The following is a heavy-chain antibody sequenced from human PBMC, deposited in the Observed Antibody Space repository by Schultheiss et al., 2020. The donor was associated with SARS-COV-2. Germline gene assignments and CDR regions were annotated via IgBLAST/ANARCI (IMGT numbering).Heavy chain of an antibody. V-gene: IGHV3-64*04. Sequence: GGSLRLSCSASGFTFSSYAMHWVRQAPGKGLEYVSAISSNGGSTYYADSVKGRFIISRDNSKNTLYLQMNSLRAEDTAVYYCARGVTMIVVVSTYYFDYWGQGTLVTVSS. J-gene: IGHJ4*02. CDR3: ARGVTMIVVVSTYYFDY. D-gene: IGHD3-22*01. CDR2: ISSNGGST. CDR1: GFTFSSYA.